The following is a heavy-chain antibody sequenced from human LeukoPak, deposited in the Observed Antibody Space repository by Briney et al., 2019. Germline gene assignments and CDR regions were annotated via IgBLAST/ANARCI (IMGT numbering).Heavy chain of an antibody. CDR1: GFTFSSYA. CDR3: AINDFWSGYFDY. J-gene: IGHJ4*02. V-gene: IGHV3-23*01. Sequence: GGSLRLSCAASGFTFSSYAMSWVRQAPGKGLEGVSAISGSGGSTYYADSVKGRFTISRDNSKNTLYLQMNSLRAEDTAVYYCAINDFWSGYFDYWGQGTLVTVSS. D-gene: IGHD3-3*01. CDR2: ISGSGGST.